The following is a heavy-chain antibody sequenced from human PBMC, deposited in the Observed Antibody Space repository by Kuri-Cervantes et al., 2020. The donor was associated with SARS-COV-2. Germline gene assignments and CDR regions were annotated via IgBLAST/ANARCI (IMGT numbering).Heavy chain of an antibody. CDR2: IYYSGST. D-gene: IGHD3-3*01. CDR3: ARQMMSSITIFGVVITRNWYDP. CDR1: GGSISSSSYY. Sequence: GSLRLSCTVSGGSISSSSYYWGWIRQPPGKGLEWIGSIYYSGSTYYNPSLKSRVTISVDTSKNQFSLKLSSVTAAETAVYYCARQMMSSITIFGVVITRNWYDPWGQGTLVTVSS. J-gene: IGHJ5*02. V-gene: IGHV4-39*01.